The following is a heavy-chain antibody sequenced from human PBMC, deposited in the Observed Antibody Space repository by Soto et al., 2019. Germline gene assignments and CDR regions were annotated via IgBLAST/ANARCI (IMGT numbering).Heavy chain of an antibody. CDR1: GFTFSSYA. D-gene: IGHD3-22*01. CDR2: ISGSGGST. CDR3: AKEWGTYYYDSSGYYAFDY. J-gene: IGHJ4*02. V-gene: IGHV3-23*01. Sequence: PVGSLRLSCAASGFTFSSYAMSWVRQAPGKGLEWVSAISGSGGSTYYADSVKGRFTISRDNSKNTLYLQMNSLRAEDTAVYYCAKEWGTYYYDSSGYYAFDYWGQGTLVTVSS.